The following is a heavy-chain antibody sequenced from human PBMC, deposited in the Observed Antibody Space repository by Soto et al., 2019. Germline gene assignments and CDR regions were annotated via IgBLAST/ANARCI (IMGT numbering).Heavy chain of an antibody. Sequence: TCAVSGGSISSGGYSWSWILHPPGKGLEGIGYIYNSGSTYYNPSRKSRVTISEERSKNQFSLKLSSVTAADTAVYYCARSQTTVTSYDYWGQGTLVTVSS. CDR2: IYNSGST. D-gene: IGHD4-17*01. V-gene: IGHV4-30-2*01. CDR3: ARSQTTVTSYDY. CDR1: GGSISSGGYS. J-gene: IGHJ4*02.